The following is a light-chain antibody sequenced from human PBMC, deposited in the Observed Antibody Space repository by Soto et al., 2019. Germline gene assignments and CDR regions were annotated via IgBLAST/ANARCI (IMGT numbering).Light chain of an antibody. CDR2: KAS. V-gene: IGKV1-5*03. Sequence: DIQMTQSPSSLSASVGDSVTITFRASQNIKTYLNWYQQKPGKAPKLLIYKASSLQTGVPSRFSGSGSGTDFTLTISSLQSEDFAVYYCQQYNNWPLSITFGQGTRLEIK. CDR1: QNIKTY. J-gene: IGKJ5*01. CDR3: QQYNNWPLSIT.